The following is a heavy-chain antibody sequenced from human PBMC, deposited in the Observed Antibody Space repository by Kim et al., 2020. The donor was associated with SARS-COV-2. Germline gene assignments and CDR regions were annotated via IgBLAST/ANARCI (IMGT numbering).Heavy chain of an antibody. Sequence: GGSLRLSCAASGFTFSSYGMHWVRQAPGKGLEWVAVISYDGSNKYYADSVKGRFTISRDNSKNTLYLQMNSLRAEDTAVYYCAKDREYSSSGDFDYWGQGTLVTVSS. V-gene: IGHV3-30*18. J-gene: IGHJ4*02. D-gene: IGHD6-13*01. CDR3: AKDREYSSSGDFDY. CDR1: GFTFSSYG. CDR2: ISYDGSNK.